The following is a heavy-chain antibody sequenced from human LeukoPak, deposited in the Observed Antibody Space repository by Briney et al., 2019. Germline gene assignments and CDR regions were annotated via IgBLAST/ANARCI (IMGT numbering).Heavy chain of an antibody. CDR1: GYTLTELS. CDR3: ATVFQVCSSTSCYGG. CDR2: FDPEDGET. J-gene: IGHJ4*02. V-gene: IGHV1-24*01. Sequence: ASVKVSCKVSGYTLTELSMHWVRQAPGKGLEWMGGFDPEDGETIYAQKFQGRVTMTEDTSTDTAYMELSSLRSEDTAVYYCATVFQVCSSTSCYGGWGQGTLVTVSS. D-gene: IGHD2-2*01.